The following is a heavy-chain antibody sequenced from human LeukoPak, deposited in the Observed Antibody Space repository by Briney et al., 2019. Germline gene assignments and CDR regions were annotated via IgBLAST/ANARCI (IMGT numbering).Heavy chain of an antibody. J-gene: IGHJ4*02. CDR3: AREGSNDYGDY. CDR1: GSGFTSYG. Sequence: GESLQISCKGSGSGFTSYGMGGGRQWPGKGLEGMGIIYPGDSDTRYSPSFQGQVTISADKSISTAYLQWSSLKASDTAMYYCAREGSNDYGDYWGQGTLVTVSS. CDR2: IYPGDSDT. V-gene: IGHV5-51*01.